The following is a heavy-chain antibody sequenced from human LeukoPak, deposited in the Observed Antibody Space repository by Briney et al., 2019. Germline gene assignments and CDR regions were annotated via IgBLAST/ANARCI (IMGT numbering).Heavy chain of an antibody. J-gene: IGHJ4*02. Sequence: EGSLRLSCAASGFTFSSYAMSWVRQAPGKGLEWVSTISGSGRGTFYADSVKGRFTISRDNSKSTVFLQMNSLRPEDSTLYYCAKQFLTAVNTWPNIGFGSWGQGTPVIVSA. CDR2: ISGSGRGT. D-gene: IGHD4-17*01. CDR3: AKQFLTAVNTWPNIGFGS. V-gene: IGHV3-23*01. CDR1: GFTFSSYA.